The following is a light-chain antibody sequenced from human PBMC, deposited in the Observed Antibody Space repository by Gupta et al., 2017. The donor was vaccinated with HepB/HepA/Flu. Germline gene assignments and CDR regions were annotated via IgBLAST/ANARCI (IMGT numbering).Light chain of an antibody. CDR3: QQRSNWPPRCS. J-gene: IGKJ2*04. V-gene: IGKV3-11*01. CDR1: QSVSSY. Sequence: EIVLTQSPATLSLSPGERATLSCRASQSVSSYLAWYQQKPGQAPRLLIYDASNRATGIPARFSGSGAGTDFTLTISSREPEDFAVYYCQQRSNWPPRCSFGQGTKLEIK. CDR2: DAS.